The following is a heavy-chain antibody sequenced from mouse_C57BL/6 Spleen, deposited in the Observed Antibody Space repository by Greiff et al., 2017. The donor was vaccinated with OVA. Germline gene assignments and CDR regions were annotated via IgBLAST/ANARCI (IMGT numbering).Heavy chain of an antibody. J-gene: IGHJ2*01. Sequence: QVQLQQPGAELVRPGSSVKLSCKASGYTFTSYWMHWVKQRPIQGLEWIGNIDPSDSETHYNQKFKDKATLTVDKSSSTAYMQLSSLTSEDSAVYYCARFHDYDRGGFDYWGQGTTLTVSS. D-gene: IGHD2-4*01. CDR2: IDPSDSET. CDR3: ARFHDYDRGGFDY. V-gene: IGHV1-52*01. CDR1: GYTFTSYW.